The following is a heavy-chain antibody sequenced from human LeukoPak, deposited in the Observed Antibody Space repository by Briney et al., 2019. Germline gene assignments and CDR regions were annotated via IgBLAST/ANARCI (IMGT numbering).Heavy chain of an antibody. Sequence: GASVKVSCKASGYTSTSYDINWVRQATGQGLEWMGWMNPNSGNTGYAQKFQGRVTMTRNTSISTAYMELSSPRSEDTAVYYCARKRTAMAKQNWFDPWGQGTLVTVSS. V-gene: IGHV1-8*01. CDR1: GYTSTSYD. J-gene: IGHJ5*02. CDR3: ARKRTAMAKQNWFDP. D-gene: IGHD5-18*01. CDR2: MNPNSGNT.